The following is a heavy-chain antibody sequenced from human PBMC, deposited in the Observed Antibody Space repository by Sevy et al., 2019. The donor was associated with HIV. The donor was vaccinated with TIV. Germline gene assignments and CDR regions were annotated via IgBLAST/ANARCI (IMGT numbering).Heavy chain of an antibody. CDR2: ISYDRSNK. CDR1: GFTFSSYA. CDR3: ARAIGDYETPGFYYFDY. V-gene: IGHV3-30-3*01. Sequence: GESLKISCAASGFTFSSYAMHWVRQAPGKGLEWVAVISYDRSNKYYADSVKGRFTISRDNSKNTLYLQMNSLRAEDTAVYYCARAIGDYETPGFYYFDYWGQGTLVTVSS. D-gene: IGHD4-17*01. J-gene: IGHJ4*02.